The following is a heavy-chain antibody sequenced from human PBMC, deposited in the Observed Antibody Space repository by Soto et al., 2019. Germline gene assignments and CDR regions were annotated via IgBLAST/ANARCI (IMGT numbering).Heavy chain of an antibody. CDR3: AKHSGWDAYYYMDV. CDR1: GFTFSIHS. V-gene: IGHV3-23*01. Sequence: GGSLRLSCAASGFTFSIHSMIWVRQAPGKGLEWVSAISGGGGTTYYIDPVKGRFTISRDNSKNAVYLQMNSLRAEDTAVYYCAKHSGWDAYYYMDVWGEGTTVTVSS. CDR2: ISGGGGTT. D-gene: IGHD5-12*01. J-gene: IGHJ6*03.